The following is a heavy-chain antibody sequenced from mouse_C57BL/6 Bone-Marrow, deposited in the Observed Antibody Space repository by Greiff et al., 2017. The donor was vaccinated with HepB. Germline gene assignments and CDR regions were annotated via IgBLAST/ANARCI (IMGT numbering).Heavy chain of an antibody. V-gene: IGHV14-2*01. D-gene: IGHD1-1*02. CDR2: IDPEDGET. J-gene: IGHJ3*01. CDR1: GFNIKDYY. CDR3: ARVYYEPTTPFAY. Sequence: EVQLQQSGAELVKPGAPVKLSCTASGFNIKDYYMHWVKQRTEQGLEWIGRIDPEDGETKYAPKFQGKATITADTSSNTAYLQLSSLTSEDTAVYYCARVYYEPTTPFAYWGQGTLVTLSA.